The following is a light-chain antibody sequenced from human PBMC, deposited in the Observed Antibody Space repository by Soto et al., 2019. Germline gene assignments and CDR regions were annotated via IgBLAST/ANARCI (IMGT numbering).Light chain of an antibody. CDR1: SSDVGGYNY. J-gene: IGLJ3*02. CDR2: EVS. CDR3: SSYRRTLVV. Sequence: QSALTQPASVSGSPGQSITISCTGTSSDVGGYNYVSWYQQYPGKAPKLMIYEVSNRPSGVSNRFSGSKSGNTASLTISGLQAEDEADYYCSSYRRTLVVFGGGTQLTVL. V-gene: IGLV2-14*01.